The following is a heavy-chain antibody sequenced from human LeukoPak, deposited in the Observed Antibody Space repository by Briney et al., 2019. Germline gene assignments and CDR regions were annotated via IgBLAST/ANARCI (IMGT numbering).Heavy chain of an antibody. J-gene: IGHJ4*02. CDR3: ARVKYYYDSSGYYFIDY. CDR2: INPNSGGT. Sequence: GASVKVSCKGSGYTFTCYYMHWVRQAPGQGLEWMGRINPNSGGTNYAQKFQGRVTMTRDTSISTAYMELSRLRSDDTAVYYCARVKYYYDSSGYYFIDYWGQGTLVTVSS. V-gene: IGHV1-2*06. CDR1: GYTFTCYY. D-gene: IGHD3-22*01.